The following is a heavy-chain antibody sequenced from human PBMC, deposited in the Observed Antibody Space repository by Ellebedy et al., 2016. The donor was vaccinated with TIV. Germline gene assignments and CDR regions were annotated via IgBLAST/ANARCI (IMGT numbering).Heavy chain of an antibody. Sequence: AASVKVSCKASGYTFTSYGISWVRQAPGQGLEWMGWISAYNGNTKYVEKFQGRVTMTTDTSTNTAYMELRSLRSDDTAVYYCAREYCGSTGCYVEPFYMDVWGKGTTVTVSS. J-gene: IGHJ6*03. D-gene: IGHD2-2*01. CDR2: ISAYNGNT. CDR3: AREYCGSTGCYVEPFYMDV. V-gene: IGHV1-18*01. CDR1: GYTFTSYG.